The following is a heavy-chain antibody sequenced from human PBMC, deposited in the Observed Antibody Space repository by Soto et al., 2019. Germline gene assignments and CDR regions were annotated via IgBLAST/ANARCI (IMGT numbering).Heavy chain of an antibody. Sequence: QVQLVESGGGVVQPGRSLRLSCAASGFTFSSYAMQWVRQAPGQGLEWVAVISYDGSNKYYADSVKGRFTISRDNSKNKRYLQMNSLRAEDTALYYCARDLKHCISTSCYHCYYGMDVWGQGTTVTVSS. CDR2: ISYDGSNK. D-gene: IGHD2-2*01. CDR1: GFTFSSYA. V-gene: IGHV3-30-3*01. J-gene: IGHJ6*02. CDR3: ARDLKHCISTSCYHCYYGMDV.